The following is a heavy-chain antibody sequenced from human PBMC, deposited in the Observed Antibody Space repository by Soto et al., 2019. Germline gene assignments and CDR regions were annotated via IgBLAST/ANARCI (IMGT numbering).Heavy chain of an antibody. CDR1: GGTFSSYT. V-gene: IGHV1-69*02. J-gene: IGHJ1*01. Sequence: QVQLVQSGAEVKKPGSSVKVSCKASGGTFSSYTISWVRQAPGQGLEWMGRIIPLLGIANYAQKFQGRVKITADKSTSTAYMELSSLSSEDTAVYYCERASSGGFQHWGQGTLVTVSS. CDR3: ERASSGGFQH. D-gene: IGHD2-15*01. CDR2: IIPLLGIA.